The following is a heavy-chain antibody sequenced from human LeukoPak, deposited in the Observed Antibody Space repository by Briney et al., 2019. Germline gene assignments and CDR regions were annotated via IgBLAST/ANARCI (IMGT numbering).Heavy chain of an antibody. V-gene: IGHV3-9*01. CDR1: GFTFDDYA. J-gene: IGHJ4*02. D-gene: IGHD3-22*01. CDR2: ISWNSGSI. Sequence: GRSLRLSCAASGFTFDDYAMHWVRQAPGKGLEWVSGISWNSGSIGYADSVEGRFTISRDNAKNSLYLQMNSLRAEDTALYYCAKGSFAYYYDSSGYLDWGQGTLVTVSS. CDR3: AKGSFAYYYDSSGYLD.